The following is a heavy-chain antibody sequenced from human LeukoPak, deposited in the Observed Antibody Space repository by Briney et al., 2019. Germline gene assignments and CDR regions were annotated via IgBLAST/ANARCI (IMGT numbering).Heavy chain of an antibody. CDR1: GYTFTSYG. J-gene: IGHJ3*02. V-gene: IGHV1-8*03. D-gene: IGHD3-3*01. CDR3: ARGTWHYDFWSGDNDAFDI. Sequence: WASVKVSCKASGYTFTSYGINWVRQATGQGLEWMGWMNPNSGNTGYAQKFQGRVTITRNTSISTAYMELSSLRSEDTAVYYCARGTWHYDFWSGDNDAFDIWGQGTMVTVSS. CDR2: MNPNSGNT.